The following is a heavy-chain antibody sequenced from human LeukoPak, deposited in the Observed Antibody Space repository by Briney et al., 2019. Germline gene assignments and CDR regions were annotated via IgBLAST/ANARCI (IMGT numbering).Heavy chain of an antibody. Sequence: ASVKVSCKVSGYTFTEVSIHWVRQAPGKGLEWMGGYDPEDRKTIYAQKFQGRVTMTEDTSTDTAYMELSSLRSEDTAVYYCATVGRWLFVGMDVWGQGTTVTVSS. CDR3: ATVGRWLFVGMDV. CDR2: YDPEDRKT. CDR1: GYTFTEVS. J-gene: IGHJ6*02. D-gene: IGHD3-22*01. V-gene: IGHV1-24*01.